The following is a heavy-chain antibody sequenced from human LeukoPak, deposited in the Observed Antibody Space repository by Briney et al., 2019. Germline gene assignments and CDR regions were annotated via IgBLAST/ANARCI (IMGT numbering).Heavy chain of an antibody. D-gene: IGHD6-19*01. V-gene: IGHV1-18*01. CDR3: ARAGAVAGTGYFGY. CDR2: ISAYNGNT. CDR1: SYTFTGYG. J-gene: IGHJ4*02. Sequence: ASVKVSCKASSYTFTGYGITWVRQAPGHGLEWMGWISAYNGNTNYAQNFQGRVTMTTDTSTSTAYMELRSLRSDDTAVFYCARAGAVAGTGYFGYWGQGTLVTVSS.